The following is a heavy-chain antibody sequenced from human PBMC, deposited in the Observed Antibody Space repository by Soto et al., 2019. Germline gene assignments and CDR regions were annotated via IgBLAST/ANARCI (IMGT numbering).Heavy chain of an antibody. Sequence: EVQLVQSGAEVKKPGGSLKISCKGYGYSFTTYCIGWVRQMPGKGLEGMVIIYPGDSDTRYSPSFQGQVTISADKSINTTYLPWSSLKASDTAIYYCARQAAAGKYYYAMGVWGQGTTVSGSS. CDR3: ARQAAAGKYYYAMGV. V-gene: IGHV5-51*01. CDR1: GYSFTTYC. CDR2: IYPGDSDT. D-gene: IGHD6-13*01. J-gene: IGHJ6*02.